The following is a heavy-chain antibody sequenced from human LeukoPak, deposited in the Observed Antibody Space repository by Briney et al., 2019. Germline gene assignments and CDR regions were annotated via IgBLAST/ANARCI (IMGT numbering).Heavy chain of an antibody. D-gene: IGHD3-22*01. J-gene: IGHJ6*03. CDR3: AREYYDSSDFYYYYYYMDV. Sequence: GASVKVSCKASGYTFTSYGISWVRQAPGQGLEWMGWISAYNGNTNYAQKLQGRVTMTTDTSTSTAYMELRSLRSDDTAVYHCAREYYDSSDFYYYYYYMDVWGKGTTVTVSS. V-gene: IGHV1-18*01. CDR1: GYTFTSYG. CDR2: ISAYNGNT.